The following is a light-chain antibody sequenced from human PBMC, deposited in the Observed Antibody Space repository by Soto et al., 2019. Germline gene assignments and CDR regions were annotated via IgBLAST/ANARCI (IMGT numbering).Light chain of an antibody. V-gene: IGLV2-14*01. CDR2: EVS. J-gene: IGLJ2*01. CDR1: SSDVGGYNF. Sequence: QSVLTQPASVSGSPGQSITISCIGTSSDVGGYNFVSWYQQHPGKAPKLMIYEVSNRPSGVSTRFSGSKSGNTASLTISGLQAEDEADYYCFSYRSTGILLFGGGT. CDR3: FSYRSTGILL.